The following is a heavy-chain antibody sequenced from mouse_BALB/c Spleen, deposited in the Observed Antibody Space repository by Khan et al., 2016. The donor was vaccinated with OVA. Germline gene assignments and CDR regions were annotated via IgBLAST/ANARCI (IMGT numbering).Heavy chain of an antibody. J-gene: IGHJ3*01. CDR1: GFTFSNFG. CDR3: TRRHNTYAWFAY. D-gene: IGHD1-1*01. CDR2: ISSGSNNI. Sequence: EVELVESGGGLVQPGGSRKLSCAASGFTFSNFGMHWVRQAPEKGLEWVAYISSGSNNIYYADSVKGRFTISRDNPENALFLQMTSLRSEDTAIYYCTRRHNTYAWFAYWGQGTPVTVSA. V-gene: IGHV5-17*02.